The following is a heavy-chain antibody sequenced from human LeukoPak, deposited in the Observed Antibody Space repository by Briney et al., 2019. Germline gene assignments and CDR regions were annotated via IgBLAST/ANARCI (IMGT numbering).Heavy chain of an antibody. CDR3: AGGVSY. CDR1: GFSFSTFW. CDR2: IKHDGSVK. J-gene: IGHJ4*02. V-gene: IGHV3-7*04. Sequence: GGSLRLSCTASGFSFSTFWMNWVRQAPGKGLGWVANIKHDGSVKYYVDSVKGRFTISRDNAMQSLYLQMNSLRAEDTAVYYCAGGVSYWGRGALVTVSS.